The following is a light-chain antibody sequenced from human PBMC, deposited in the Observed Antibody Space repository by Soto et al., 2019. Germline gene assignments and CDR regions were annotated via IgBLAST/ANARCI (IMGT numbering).Light chain of an antibody. V-gene: IGLV2-14*01. CDR1: SSDVGGYNY. CDR3: SSYTSSSTRVV. CDR2: EVS. J-gene: IGLJ2*01. Sequence: QSVLTQPASVSGSPGQSITISCTGTSSDVGGYNYVSWYQQHPGKAPKLMIYEVSNRPSGVSNRFSGSKSGETASLTISGRQAEDEADYYCSSYTSSSTRVVFGGGTKLTVL.